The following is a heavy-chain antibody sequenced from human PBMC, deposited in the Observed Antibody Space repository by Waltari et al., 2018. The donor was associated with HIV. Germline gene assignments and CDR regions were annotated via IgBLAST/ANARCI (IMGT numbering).Heavy chain of an antibody. CDR3: ARDIPYGGLDAFDV. Sequence: QVQLHESGPGLVKPSETLSLSCTGPGGSVSSGYWSWIRQPPGKGLEWIGYIYYSGSTSYNPSLKSRVTISIDSSKNQFSLKLTSVTAADTAVYYCARDIPYGGLDAFDVWGQGTVVTVSS. CDR2: IYYSGST. D-gene: IGHD3-10*01. CDR1: GGSVSSGY. J-gene: IGHJ3*01. V-gene: IGHV4-59*02.